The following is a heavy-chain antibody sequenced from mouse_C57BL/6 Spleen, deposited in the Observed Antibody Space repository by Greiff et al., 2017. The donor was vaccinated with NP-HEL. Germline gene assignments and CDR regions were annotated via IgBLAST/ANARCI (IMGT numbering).Heavy chain of an antibody. J-gene: IGHJ1*03. Sequence: EVKLVESGGDLVKPGGSLKLSCAASGFTFSSYGMSWVRQTPDKRLEWVATISSGGSYTYYPDSVKGRFTISRDNAKNTLYLQMSSLKSEDTAMYYCARRITTVEGDWYFDVWGTGTTVTVSS. CDR3: ARRITTVEGDWYFDV. CDR1: GFTFSSYG. CDR2: ISSGGSYT. D-gene: IGHD1-1*01. V-gene: IGHV5-6*02.